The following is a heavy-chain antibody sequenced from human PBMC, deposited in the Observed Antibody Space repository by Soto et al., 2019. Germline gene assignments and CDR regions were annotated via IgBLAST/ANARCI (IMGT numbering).Heavy chain of an antibody. J-gene: IGHJ4*02. CDR2: IWYDGTNE. D-gene: IGHD3-22*01. CDR3: ARSTHSSGYYYLDY. V-gene: IGHV3-33*01. Sequence: GGSLRLSCAASGFTFSDYGMHWVRQAPGKGLEWVAVIWYDGTNEHYGDSVEGRFTISRDNSKNTLYLQMNSLRADDTAVYSWARSTHSSGYYYLDYWGPGTLVTVSS. CDR1: GFTFSDYG.